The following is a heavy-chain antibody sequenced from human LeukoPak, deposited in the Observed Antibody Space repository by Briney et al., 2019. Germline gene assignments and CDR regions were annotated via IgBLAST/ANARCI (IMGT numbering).Heavy chain of an antibody. J-gene: IGHJ4*02. Sequence: SVKVSCKASGYTFTSYGTSWVRQAPGQGLDWMGWVSAYNGDTNYAQRFQGRVTMTTDASTSTAYMELRSLRSDDTAVYYCARDCSTSCCPPFNYWGQGTLVTVSS. D-gene: IGHD2-2*01. CDR2: VSAYNGDT. V-gene: IGHV1-18*04. CDR1: GYTFTSYG. CDR3: ARDCSTSCCPPFNY.